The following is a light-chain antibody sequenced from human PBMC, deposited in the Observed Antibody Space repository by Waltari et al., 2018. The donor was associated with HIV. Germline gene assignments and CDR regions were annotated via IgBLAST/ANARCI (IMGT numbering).Light chain of an antibody. J-gene: IGLJ3*02. CDR2: RNT. CDR3: AAWDDSLSGWV. CDR1: SSNIGSTY. Sequence: QSVLTQPPSASGTPGQRVTISCSGSSSNIGSTYVYWYQHLPGTTPKLLISRNTQRALGGPDRCYGSKSGTSVSLAISGLRSEDEADYYCAAWDDSLSGWVFGGGNKLTVL. V-gene: IGLV1-47*01.